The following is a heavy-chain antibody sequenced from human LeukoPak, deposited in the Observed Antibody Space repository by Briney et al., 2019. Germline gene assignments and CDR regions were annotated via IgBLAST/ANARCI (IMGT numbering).Heavy chain of an antibody. CDR3: TVGANYYDRNTAYFIDY. V-gene: IGHV4-39*07. CDR1: GASISSSSYY. D-gene: IGHD3-22*01. Sequence: SETLSLTCTVSGASISSSSYYWAWIRQPPGKGLEWIGSVHYSGSIYYNPSLKSRATLSVDTSKNEFSLRLTSVTAADTALYFCTVGANYYDRNTAYFIDYWGQGTLVTVSS. J-gene: IGHJ4*02. CDR2: VHYSGSI.